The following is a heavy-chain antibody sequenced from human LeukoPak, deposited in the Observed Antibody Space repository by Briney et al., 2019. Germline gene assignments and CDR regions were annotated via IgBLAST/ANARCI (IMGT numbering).Heavy chain of an antibody. Sequence: ASVKVSCKASGYTFTSYYMHWVRQAPGQGLEWMGIINPSGGSTSYAQKFQGRVTMPRDTSTSTVYMELSSLRSEDTAVYYCARVGERWLQFSYFDYWGQGTLVTVSS. D-gene: IGHD5-24*01. CDR3: ARVGERWLQFSYFDY. CDR1: GYTFTSYY. V-gene: IGHV1-46*01. J-gene: IGHJ4*02. CDR2: INPSGGST.